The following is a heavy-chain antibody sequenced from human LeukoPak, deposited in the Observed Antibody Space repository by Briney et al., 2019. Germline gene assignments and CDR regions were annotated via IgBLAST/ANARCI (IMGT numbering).Heavy chain of an antibody. Sequence: GGSLRLSCAASGFTFSSYAMHWVRQPPGKGLDWVAVISYDGSNKYYADSVKGRFTISRDNSKNTLYLKMNSLRAEDTAVYYCARDQLLWFGEFTKFDYWGQGTLVTVSS. V-gene: IGHV3-30-3*01. CDR3: ARDQLLWFGEFTKFDY. J-gene: IGHJ4*02. CDR1: GFTFSSYA. CDR2: ISYDGSNK. D-gene: IGHD3-10*01.